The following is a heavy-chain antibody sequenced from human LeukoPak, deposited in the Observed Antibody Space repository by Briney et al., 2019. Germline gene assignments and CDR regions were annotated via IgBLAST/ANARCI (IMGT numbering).Heavy chain of an antibody. V-gene: IGHV4-59*01. CDR1: GGSISSYY. CDR3: AREGTAGTNPNWFDP. CDR2: ISYSGST. D-gene: IGHD1-1*01. Sequence: SETLSLTCTVSGGSISSYYWSWIRQPPGKGLEWIGYISYSGSTNFNPSLKSRVTISVDTSKNQFSLKLSSVTAADTAVYYCAREGTAGTNPNWFDPWGQGTLVTVSS. J-gene: IGHJ5*02.